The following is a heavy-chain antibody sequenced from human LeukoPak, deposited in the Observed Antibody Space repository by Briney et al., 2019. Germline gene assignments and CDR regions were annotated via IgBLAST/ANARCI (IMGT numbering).Heavy chain of an antibody. Sequence: GGSLRLSCAASGFTFDDYAMHWVRQAPGKGLEWVPGISWNRGSIGYAGSVKGRFTISRDNAKNSLYLQMNSLRADDMALYYCAKGARLRANSYYFDSWGQGTLVTVSS. CDR3: AKGARLRANSYYFDS. CDR1: GFTFDDYA. D-gene: IGHD5-12*01. J-gene: IGHJ4*02. CDR2: ISWNRGSI. V-gene: IGHV3-9*03.